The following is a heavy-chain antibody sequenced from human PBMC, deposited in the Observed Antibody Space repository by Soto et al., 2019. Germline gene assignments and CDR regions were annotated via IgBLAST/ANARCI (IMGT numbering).Heavy chain of an antibody. CDR3: ARGPTIPYYYGMDV. V-gene: IGHV4-30-4*01. CDR1: GGSISSGDYY. D-gene: IGHD3-10*01. Sequence: SETLSLTCTVSGGSISSGDYYWSWIRQPPGKGLEWIGYIYYSGSTYYNPPLKSRVTISVDTSKNQFSLKLSSVTAADTAVYYCARGPTIPYYYGMDVWGQGTTVTVSS. CDR2: IYYSGST. J-gene: IGHJ6*02.